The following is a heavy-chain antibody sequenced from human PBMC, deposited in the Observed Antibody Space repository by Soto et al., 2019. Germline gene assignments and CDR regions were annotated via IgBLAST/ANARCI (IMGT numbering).Heavy chain of an antibody. CDR1: GYTFTSYG. CDR3: ARALGHDYGDYYFDY. J-gene: IGHJ4*02. Sequence: GASVKVSCKASGYTFTSYGISWVRQAPGQGLEWMGWISAYNGNTNYAQKLQGRVTMTTDTSTSTAYMELRSLRSDDTAVYYCARALGHDYGDYYFDYWGQGTLVTVSS. CDR2: ISAYNGNT. D-gene: IGHD4-17*01. V-gene: IGHV1-18*01.